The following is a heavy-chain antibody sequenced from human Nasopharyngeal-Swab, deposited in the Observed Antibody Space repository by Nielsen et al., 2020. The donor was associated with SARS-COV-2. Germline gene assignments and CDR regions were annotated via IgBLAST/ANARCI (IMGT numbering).Heavy chain of an antibody. CDR3: ARGPHSSRGYYGMDV. CDR1: GFTVSSNY. V-gene: IGHV3-53*01. Sequence: GESLKISCAASGFTVSSNYMSWVRQAPGKGLEWVSVIYSGGSTYYADSVKGRFTISRDNSKNTLYLQMNSLRAEDTAVYYCARGPHSSRGYYGMDVWGQGTTVTVSS. J-gene: IGHJ6*02. CDR2: IYSGGST. D-gene: IGHD6-13*01.